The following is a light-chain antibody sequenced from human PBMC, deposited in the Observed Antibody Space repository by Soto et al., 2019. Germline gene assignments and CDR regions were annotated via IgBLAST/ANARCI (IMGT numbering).Light chain of an antibody. J-gene: IGLJ2*01. V-gene: IGLV2-23*01. CDR1: SGDIGTYNL. Sequence: QSVLTQPASVSGSPGQSITISCAATSGDIGTYNLVSWYQHHPGKAPRLLIYEGNKRPSGVSNRFSGSKSGNTASLTISGLQPEYEADYHCCSYAGSTTFVVFGGGTKLTVL. CDR2: EGN. CDR3: CSYAGSTTFVV.